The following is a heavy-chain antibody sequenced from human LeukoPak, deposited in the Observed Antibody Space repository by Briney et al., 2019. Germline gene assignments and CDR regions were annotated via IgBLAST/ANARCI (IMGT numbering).Heavy chain of an antibody. CDR3: ARHGYSYGYALYYFDY. CDR2: IYYSGST. CDR1: GGSISSYY. D-gene: IGHD5-18*01. J-gene: IGHJ4*02. Sequence: SETLSLTCTVSGGSISSYYWSWIRQHPGKGLEWIGYIYYSGSTNYNPSLKSRVTISVDTSKNQFSLKLSSVTAADTAVYYCARHGYSYGYALYYFDYWGQGTLVTVSS. V-gene: IGHV4-59*08.